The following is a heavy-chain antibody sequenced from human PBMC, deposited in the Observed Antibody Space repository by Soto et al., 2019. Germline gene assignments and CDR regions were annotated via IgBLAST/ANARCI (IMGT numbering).Heavy chain of an antibody. CDR2: ISYDGSNK. Sequence: XGSLRGTGAASGCAFSSYTMHWVRQAPGKGLEWVAVISYDGSNKYYADSVKGRFTISRDNSKNTLYLQMNSLRAEETAVYYCARDGVISYYYDSFYYYGMDVWGQGTTVTVSS. J-gene: IGHJ6*01. V-gene: IGHV3-30-3*01. CDR1: GCAFSSYT. CDR3: ARDGVISYYYDSFYYYGMDV. D-gene: IGHD3-22*01.